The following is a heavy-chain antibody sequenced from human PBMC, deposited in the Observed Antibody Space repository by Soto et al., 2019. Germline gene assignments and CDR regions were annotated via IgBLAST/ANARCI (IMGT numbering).Heavy chain of an antibody. CDR1: GGSFSGYY. CDR3: ARDKITGVLDY. CDR2: INHSGST. D-gene: IGHD2-8*02. J-gene: IGHJ4*02. Sequence: QVQLQQWGAGLLKPSETLSLTCAVYGGSFSGYYWTWIRQPPGTGLEWIGEINHSGSTNYNPSLTSRVTISVDTSKHQFSLKLTSVTAADTAVYYCARDKITGVLDYWGQGTLVTVSS. V-gene: IGHV4-34*01.